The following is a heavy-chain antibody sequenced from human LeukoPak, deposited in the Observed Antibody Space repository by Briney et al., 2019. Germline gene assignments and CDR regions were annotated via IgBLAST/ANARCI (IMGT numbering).Heavy chain of an antibody. J-gene: IGHJ5*02. V-gene: IGHV4-59*01. D-gene: IGHD3-22*01. CDR3: ARGESSGSNWFDP. Sequence: TSETLSLTCTISGDSISNYYWNWIRQPPGRGLDWIGYIYYSGSTNYNPSLRSRVTISVDTSKNQFSLKLSSVTAADTAVYYCARGESSGSNWFDPWGQGTLVTVSS. CDR2: IYYSGST. CDR1: GDSISNYY.